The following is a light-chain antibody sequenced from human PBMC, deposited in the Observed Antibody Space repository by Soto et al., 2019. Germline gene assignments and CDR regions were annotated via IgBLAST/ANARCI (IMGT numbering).Light chain of an antibody. CDR1: QSGSNNY. CDR3: QQYGSSGT. V-gene: IGKV3-20*01. Sequence: EIVLTQSPGTLSLSPGERATLSCRASQSGSNNYLAWYQQKPGQAPRLLIYGASNRATGIPDRFSGSGSGTDFALAISRLERDDFAVDYCQQYGSSGTFGQGTKVEIK. CDR2: GAS. J-gene: IGKJ1*01.